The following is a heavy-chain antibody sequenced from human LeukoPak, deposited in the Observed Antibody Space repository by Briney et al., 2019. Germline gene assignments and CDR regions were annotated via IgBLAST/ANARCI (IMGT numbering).Heavy chain of an antibody. J-gene: IGHJ3*02. Sequence: PSETLSLTWTVSGXSISTYYGSWIRQPPGKGLEWIGYIYYSGSTNYNPSLKSRVTISVDTSNNQFSLKLSSVTAADTAVYYCASNWGSFAFDIWGQGTMVTVSS. CDR1: GXSISTYY. D-gene: IGHD7-27*01. CDR2: IYYSGST. V-gene: IGHV4-59*08. CDR3: ASNWGSFAFDI.